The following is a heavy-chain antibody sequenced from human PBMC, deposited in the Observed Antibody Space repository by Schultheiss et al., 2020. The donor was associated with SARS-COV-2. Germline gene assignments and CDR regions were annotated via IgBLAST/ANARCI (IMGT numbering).Heavy chain of an antibody. J-gene: IGHJ3*02. Sequence: GGSLRLSCAASGFTFNNYGMHWVRQAPGKGLEWVAAIWYDGSNKYYADSVKGRFSISRDNSKNTLYLQMNSLRAEDTAVYYCARDHQQWLVLSFPSAFDIWGQGTMVTVSS. CDR2: IWYDGSNK. V-gene: IGHV3-33*01. CDR3: ARDHQQWLVLSFPSAFDI. D-gene: IGHD6-19*01. CDR1: GFTFNNYG.